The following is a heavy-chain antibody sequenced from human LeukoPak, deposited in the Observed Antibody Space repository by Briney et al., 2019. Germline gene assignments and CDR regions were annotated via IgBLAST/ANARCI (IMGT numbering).Heavy chain of an antibody. CDR3: ARTISIRSDTWGDIKYFDY. J-gene: IGHJ4*02. CDR2: VYYSGDT. CDR1: GGSISSSSYH. D-gene: IGHD3-10*01. Sequence: SETLSLTCSVSGGSISSSSYHWDWIGQSPGKGLEWIGDVYYSGDTRYKPSLKSRLTISVDTSKNQFSLRLSSVTAADTAVYYCARTISIRSDTWGDIKYFDYWGQGTLVTVSS. V-gene: IGHV4-39*01.